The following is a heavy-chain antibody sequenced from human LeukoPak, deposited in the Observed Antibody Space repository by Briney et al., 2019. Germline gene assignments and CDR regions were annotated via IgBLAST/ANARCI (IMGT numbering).Heavy chain of an antibody. J-gene: IGHJ5*02. CDR3: ARAYSSVIAAAGYNWFDP. Sequence: SSETLSLTCTVSGGSISSYYWSWIRQPPGKGLEWIGYIYYSGSTNYNPSLKSRVTISVDTSKNQFSLKLSSVTAADTAVYYCARAYSSVIAAAGYNWFDPWGQGTLVTVSS. D-gene: IGHD6-13*01. V-gene: IGHV4-59*01. CDR1: GGSISSYY. CDR2: IYYSGST.